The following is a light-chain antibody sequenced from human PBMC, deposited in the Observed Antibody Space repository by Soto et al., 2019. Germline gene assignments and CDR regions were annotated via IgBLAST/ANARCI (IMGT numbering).Light chain of an antibody. CDR1: SSDVGSGNF. CDR2: EDF. CDR3: CSHAGRDTYV. J-gene: IGLJ1*01. Sequence: QSALTQPASVSGSPGQSITISCNGTSSDVGSGNFVSGYQHYPGKAPQLIIYEDFKRPSGVSSRFSGSKSGNTASLTISGLQAEDEAEYYCCSHAGRDTYVLGTGTKVTVL. V-gene: IGLV2-23*01.